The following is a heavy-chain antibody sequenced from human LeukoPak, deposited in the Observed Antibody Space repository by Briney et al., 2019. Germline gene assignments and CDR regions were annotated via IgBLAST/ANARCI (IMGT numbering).Heavy chain of an antibody. CDR1: GFTFSSYS. CDR3: AGDRNWGFDH. Sequence: PGGSLRLSCAASGFTFSSYSMNWVRQAPGKGLEWVSYINSGSGTISYADYVKGRFTISRDNAKNSLYLQMNSLRDGDTAVYYCAGDRNWGFDHWGQGTLVTVSS. D-gene: IGHD7-27*01. CDR2: INSGSGTI. V-gene: IGHV3-48*02. J-gene: IGHJ4*02.